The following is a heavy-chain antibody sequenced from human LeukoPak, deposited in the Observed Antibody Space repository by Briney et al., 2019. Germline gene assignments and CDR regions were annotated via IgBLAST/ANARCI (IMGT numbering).Heavy chain of an antibody. Sequence: SVKVSCKASGGTFSSYAISWVRQAPGQGLEWMGRIIPILGIANYAQKFQGRVTITADKSTSTAYMELSSLRSEDTAVYYCARMLIAAPYYFDYWGQGTLVTVSS. CDR2: IIPILGIA. D-gene: IGHD6-6*01. CDR3: ARMLIAAPYYFDY. CDR1: GGTFSSYA. V-gene: IGHV1-69*04. J-gene: IGHJ4*02.